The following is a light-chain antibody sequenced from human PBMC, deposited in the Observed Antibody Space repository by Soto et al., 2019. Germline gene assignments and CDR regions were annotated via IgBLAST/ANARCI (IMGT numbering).Light chain of an antibody. Sequence: QSVLTQPPSVSGAPGQMVTISCTGSSSNIGAGYDVHWYQQLPGTAPKLLIYANNNRPLGVPDRFSGSKSGTSVSLAITGLQGEDEADYYCQSYDSSLSAVVFGGGTKLTVL. CDR2: ANN. J-gene: IGLJ2*01. V-gene: IGLV1-40*01. CDR3: QSYDSSLSAVV. CDR1: SSNIGAGYD.